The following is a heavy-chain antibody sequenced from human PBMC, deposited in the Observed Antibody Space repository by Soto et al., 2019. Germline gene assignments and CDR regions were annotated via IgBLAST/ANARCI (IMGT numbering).Heavy chain of an antibody. CDR3: AKGNGGYVSPYFDF. J-gene: IGHJ4*02. Sequence: GGSLRLSCTASGFTFSDYYMSWIRQAPGKGLEWVSYISSSGSTIYYADSVKGRFTISRDNAKNSLYLQMNSLRAEDTAVYYCAKGNGGYVSPYFDFWGQGTLVTVSS. CDR2: ISSSGSTI. CDR1: GFTFSDYY. D-gene: IGHD5-12*01. V-gene: IGHV3-11*01.